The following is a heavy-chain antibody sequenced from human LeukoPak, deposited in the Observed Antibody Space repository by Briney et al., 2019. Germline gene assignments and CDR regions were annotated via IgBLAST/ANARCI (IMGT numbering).Heavy chain of an antibody. V-gene: IGHV3-20*04. D-gene: IGHD1-20*01. J-gene: IGHJ6*03. Sequence: PGGSLRLSCAASGFTFDDYGMSWVSPAPREGLEWVSGITWNGGSTGYADSVKGRFTISRDNAKNSLYLQMNSLRAEDTALYYCAREFGNWNYFYYYMDVWGKGTTVTVSS. CDR2: ITWNGGST. CDR3: AREFGNWNYFYYYMDV. CDR1: GFTFDDYG.